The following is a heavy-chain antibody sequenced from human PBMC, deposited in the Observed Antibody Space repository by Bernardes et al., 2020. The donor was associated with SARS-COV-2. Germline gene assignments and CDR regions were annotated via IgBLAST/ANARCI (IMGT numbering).Heavy chain of an antibody. CDR1: GFTFRDYA. CDR3: VRDPLRVIGWFGLDA. CDR2: ISIRGAAT. J-gene: IGHJ6*02. Sequence: GGSLRLSCAASGFTFRDYAMTWVRQAPGAGLELVSTISIRGAATYFADSVKGRFSVSRDDSKNTFYLQMTSLRAEDEARYYCVRDPLRVIGWFGLDAWGQGTTVTVSS. D-gene: IGHD3-10*01. V-gene: IGHV3-23*01.